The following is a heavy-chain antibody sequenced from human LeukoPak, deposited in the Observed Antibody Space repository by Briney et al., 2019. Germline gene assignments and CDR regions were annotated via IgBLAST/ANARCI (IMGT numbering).Heavy chain of an antibody. CDR3: AKDSLRVVVIAHFDY. V-gene: IGHV3-23*01. CDR2: ISGSGGST. Sequence: GGSLRLSCAASGFTFSSYAMSWVRQAPGKGLEWVSAISGSGGSTYYADSVKGRFTISRDNSKNTLYLQMNSLRAEDTAVYYCAKDSLRVVVIAHFDYWGQGTLVTVSS. J-gene: IGHJ4*02. D-gene: IGHD3-22*01. CDR1: GFTFSSYA.